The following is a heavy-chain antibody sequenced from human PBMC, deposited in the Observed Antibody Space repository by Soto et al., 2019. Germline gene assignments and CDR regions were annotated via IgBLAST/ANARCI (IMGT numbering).Heavy chain of an antibody. CDR3: AKVLEQLASYYYYGMDV. CDR1: GFTFSSYG. D-gene: IGHD6-6*01. V-gene: IGHV3-30*18. CDR2: ISYDGSNK. Sequence: QVQLVESGGGVVQPGRSLRLPCAASGFTFSSYGMHWVRQAPGKGLEWVAVISYDGSNKYYADSVKGRFTISRDNSKNTLYLQMNSLRAEDTAVYYCAKVLEQLASYYYYGMDVWGQGTTVTVSS. J-gene: IGHJ6*02.